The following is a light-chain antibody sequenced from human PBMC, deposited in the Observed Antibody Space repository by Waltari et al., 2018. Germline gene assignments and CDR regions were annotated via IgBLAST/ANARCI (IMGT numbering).Light chain of an antibody. CDR2: KGN. Sequence: QTVVTQEPSLSVSPGGTVTLTCTLSSGSLSTTSYATWYQQTPGQAPRTLVYKGNSGSSGVPDRFSGSILGNKAALTITGAQADDECDYYCSLYMGSGIWVFGGGTKLTVL. CDR3: SLYMGSGIWV. CDR1: SGSLSTTSY. V-gene: IGLV8-61*01. J-gene: IGLJ3*02.